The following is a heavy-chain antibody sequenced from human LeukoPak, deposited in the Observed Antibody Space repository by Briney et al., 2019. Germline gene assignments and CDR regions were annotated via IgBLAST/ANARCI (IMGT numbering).Heavy chain of an antibody. D-gene: IGHD3-3*01. Sequence: PSETLSLTCTVSGGSISSSSYYWGWIRQPPGKGLEWIGSIYYSGSTYYNPSLKSRVTISVDTSKNQFSLKLSSVTAADTAVYYCATNDFWNEDDYWGQGTLVTVSS. CDR1: GGSISSSSYY. CDR3: ATNDFWNEDDY. CDR2: IYYSGST. V-gene: IGHV4-39*07. J-gene: IGHJ4*02.